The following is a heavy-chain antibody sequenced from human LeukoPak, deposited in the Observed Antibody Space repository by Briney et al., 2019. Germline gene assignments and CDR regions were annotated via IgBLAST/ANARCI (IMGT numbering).Heavy chain of an antibody. D-gene: IGHD6-13*01. V-gene: IGHV4-34*01. CDR2: INHSGST. J-gene: IGHJ4*02. CDR1: GGSFSGYY. Sequence: PSETLSLTCAVYGGSFSGYYWSWIRQPPGKGLEWIGEINHSGSTNYNPSLKSRVTISVDTSKNQFSLKLSSVTAADTAVYYCARETGYSSSQFFDYWGQETLVTVSS. CDR3: ARETGYSSSQFFDY.